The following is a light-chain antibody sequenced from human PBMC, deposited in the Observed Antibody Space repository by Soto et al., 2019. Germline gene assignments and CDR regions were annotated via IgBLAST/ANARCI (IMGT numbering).Light chain of an antibody. J-gene: IGKJ4*01. CDR1: QSVSSS. V-gene: IGKV3-15*01. CDR2: GAS. CDR3: QQYNDWPFT. Sequence: EVRMSQSPSTLSVSTGERATLTCRASQSVSSSLAWYQQKPGQAPRLLIYGASTRATGIPARFSGSRSGTEFTLTISSLQSEDFAVYYCQQYNDWPFTFGGGTKVAIK.